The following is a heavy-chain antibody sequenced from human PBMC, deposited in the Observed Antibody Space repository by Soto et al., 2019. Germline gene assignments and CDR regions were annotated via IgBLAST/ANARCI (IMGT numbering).Heavy chain of an antibody. V-gene: IGHV3-21*01. CDR2: ISSSSSYI. Sequence: GGSLRLSCAASGFTFSSYSMNWVRQAPGKGLEWVSSISSSSSYIYYADSVKGRFTISRDNAKNSLYLQMNSLRAEDTAVYYCARTVVVVAAAFGPWGQGTLVTVSS. CDR3: ARTVVVVAAAFGP. CDR1: GFTFSSYS. J-gene: IGHJ5*02. D-gene: IGHD2-15*01.